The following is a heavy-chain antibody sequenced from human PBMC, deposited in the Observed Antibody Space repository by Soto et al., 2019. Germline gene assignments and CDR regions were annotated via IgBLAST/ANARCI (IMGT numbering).Heavy chain of an antibody. CDR3: ARHGVGDILTGQPDY. D-gene: IGHD3-9*01. J-gene: IGHJ4*02. Sequence: PRGSLKISCKGSVYSFTSYWIGWVRQMPGKGLEWMGIIYPGDSDTRYSPSFQGRVTISADKSISTAYLQWSSLKASDTAMYYCARHGVGDILTGQPDYWGQGTLVTVS. V-gene: IGHV5-51*01. CDR2: IYPGDSDT. CDR1: VYSFTSYW.